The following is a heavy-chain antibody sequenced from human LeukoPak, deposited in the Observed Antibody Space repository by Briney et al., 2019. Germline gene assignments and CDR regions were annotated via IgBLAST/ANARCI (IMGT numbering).Heavy chain of an antibody. CDR1: GFTFSSYG. J-gene: IGHJ3*02. CDR2: IRYDGSNK. CDR3: EASHDAFDI. Sequence: VGSMRLSCAASGFTFSSYGMHWVRQAPGKGVEWVAFIRYDGSNKYYADSVKGRFTISRDNSKNTLYLQMNSLRAEDTAVYYCEASHDAFDIWGQGTMVTVSS. V-gene: IGHV3-30*02.